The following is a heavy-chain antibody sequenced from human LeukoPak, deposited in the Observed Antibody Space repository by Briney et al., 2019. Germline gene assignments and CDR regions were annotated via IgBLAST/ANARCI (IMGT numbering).Heavy chain of an antibody. Sequence: ASVKVSCKASGYTFTNNYLHWVRQAPGQGLEWMGMIYPRDGSTSYAQNFQGRVTVTRDTSTTTVHMELRGLRSEDTAVYYCARDQEGFDYWGQGAVVTVSS. J-gene: IGHJ4*02. V-gene: IGHV1-46*01. CDR3: ARDQEGFDY. CDR1: GYTFTNNY. CDR2: IYPRDGST.